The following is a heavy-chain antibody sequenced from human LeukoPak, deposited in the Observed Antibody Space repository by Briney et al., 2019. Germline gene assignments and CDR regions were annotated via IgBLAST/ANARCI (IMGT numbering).Heavy chain of an antibody. D-gene: IGHD6-19*01. V-gene: IGHV4-34*01. CDR3: ARGTGYSSGWYNY. CDR2: INHSGST. CDR1: GGSFSGYY. J-gene: IGHJ4*02. Sequence: ASETLSLTCAVYGGSFSGYYWSWIRQPPGKGLEWIGEINHSGSTNYNPSLKSRVTISVDTSKNQFSLKLSSVTAADTAVYYCARGTGYSSGWYNYWGQGTLVSVSS.